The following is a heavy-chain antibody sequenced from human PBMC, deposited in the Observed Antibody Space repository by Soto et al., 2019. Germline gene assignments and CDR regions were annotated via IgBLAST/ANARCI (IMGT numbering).Heavy chain of an antibody. CDR3: AREGSAYNF. CDR2: IVPVFGRP. CDR1: GGSFSNFG. V-gene: IGHV1-69*13. J-gene: IGHJ4*02. D-gene: IGHD1-1*01. Sequence: SVNVSCKASGGSFSNFGISWVRQAPGQGLEWMGGIVPVFGRPNYAQRFRGRLTITADESTSTGYVELISLRSDDTAVYYCAREGSAYNFWGQGTQVTVSS.